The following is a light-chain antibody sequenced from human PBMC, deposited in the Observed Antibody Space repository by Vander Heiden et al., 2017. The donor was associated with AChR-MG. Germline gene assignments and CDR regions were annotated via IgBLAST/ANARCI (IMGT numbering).Light chain of an antibody. CDR2: EGS. J-gene: IGLJ3*02. V-gene: IGLV2-23*01. CDR3: CSYAGSSTWV. CDR1: SSDVGSYNL. Sequence: SPLPHPPSASGSPGTSITISCTGTSSDVGSYNLVSWYQQHPGKAPKLMIYEGSKRPSGVSNRFSGSKSGNTASLTISGLQAEDEADYYCCSYAGSSTWVFGGGTKLTVL.